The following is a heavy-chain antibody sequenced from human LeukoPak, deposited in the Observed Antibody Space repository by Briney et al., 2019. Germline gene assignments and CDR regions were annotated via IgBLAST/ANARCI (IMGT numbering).Heavy chain of an antibody. CDR3: ASSDVVVVAATSSYFDY. Sequence: SETLSLTCAVYGGSFSGYYWSWIRQPPGEGLEWIGEINHSGSTNYNPSLKSRVTISVDTSKNQFSLKLSSVTAADTAVYYCASSDVVVVAATSSYFDYWGQGTLVTVSS. V-gene: IGHV4-34*01. J-gene: IGHJ4*02. CDR1: GGSFSGYY. CDR2: INHSGST. D-gene: IGHD2-15*01.